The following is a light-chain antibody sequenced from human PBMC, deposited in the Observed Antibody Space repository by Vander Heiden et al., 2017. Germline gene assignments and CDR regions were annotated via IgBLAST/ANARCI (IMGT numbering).Light chain of an antibody. Sequence: SYGLTQPPSVSVSPGQTASITCSGDKLGDKYAYWYQQKPGQSPVLVIYQDTKRPSGIPERFSGSNSGNTATLTISGTQAMDEADYYCQAWDSSTGVFGTGTKVTAL. CDR2: QDT. V-gene: IGLV3-1*01. CDR3: QAWDSSTGV. CDR1: KLGDKY. J-gene: IGLJ1*01.